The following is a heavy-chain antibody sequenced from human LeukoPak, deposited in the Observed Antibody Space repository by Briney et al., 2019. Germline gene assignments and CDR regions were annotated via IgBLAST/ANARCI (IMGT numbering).Heavy chain of an antibody. Sequence: QLGGSLSLSCAASGFPFDDYAMHWVRQAPGKGLEWVSGISWNSGSIGYADSVKGRFTISRDNAKNSLYLQMNSLRAEDTALYYCAKDSRYYGSGSYLFDYWGQGTLVTVSS. CDR2: ISWNSGSI. CDR3: AKDSRYYGSGSYLFDY. D-gene: IGHD3-10*01. V-gene: IGHV3-9*01. J-gene: IGHJ4*02. CDR1: GFPFDDYA.